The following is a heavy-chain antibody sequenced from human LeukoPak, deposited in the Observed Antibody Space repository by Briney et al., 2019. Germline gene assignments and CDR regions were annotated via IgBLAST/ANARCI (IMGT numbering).Heavy chain of an antibody. CDR1: GGSISSSSYY. Sequence: SETLSLTCTVSGGSISSSSYYWGWIRQPPGKGLEWIGSIYYSGSTYYNPSLKSRVTISVDTSKNQFSLKLSSVTAADTAVYYCAKDRRFLEWLPDYWGQGTLVTVSS. J-gene: IGHJ4*02. CDR3: AKDRRFLEWLPDY. D-gene: IGHD3-3*01. V-gene: IGHV4-39*02. CDR2: IYYSGST.